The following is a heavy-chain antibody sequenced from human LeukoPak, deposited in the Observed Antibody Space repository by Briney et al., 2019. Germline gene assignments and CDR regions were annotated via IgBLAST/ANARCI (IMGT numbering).Heavy chain of an antibody. CDR2: IWYDGSNK. CDR3: AKGGNWNYQYYFDY. J-gene: IGHJ4*02. CDR1: RFTFSNYG. D-gene: IGHD1-7*01. V-gene: IGHV3-33*06. Sequence: GGSLRLSCAASRFTFSNYGMHWVRQAPGKGLEWVAVIWYDGSNKYYADSVKGRFTISRDNSKNTLFLQMNSLRAEDTAVYYCAKGGNWNYQYYFDYWGQGTLVTVSS.